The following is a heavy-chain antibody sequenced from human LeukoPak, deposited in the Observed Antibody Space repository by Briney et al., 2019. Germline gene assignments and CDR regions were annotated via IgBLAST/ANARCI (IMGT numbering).Heavy chain of an antibody. CDR1: GFSFSSYG. V-gene: IGHV3-7*01. D-gene: IGHD1-1*01. J-gene: IGHJ4*02. Sequence: GRSLRLSCAASGFSFSSYGMHWVRQAPGKGLEWVANIKQDGSEKYYVDSVKGRFTISRDNAKNSLYLQMNSLRAEDTAVYYCARESHETREDYWGQGTLVTVSS. CDR3: ARESHETREDY. CDR2: IKQDGSEK.